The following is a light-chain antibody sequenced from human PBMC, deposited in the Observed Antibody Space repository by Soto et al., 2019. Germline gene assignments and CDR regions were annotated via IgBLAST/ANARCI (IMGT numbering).Light chain of an antibody. CDR2: DAS. CDR3: KRYLNVLT. J-gene: IGKJ4*01. Sequence: DIQMTQSPSSLSASVGDRITITCQASQDIRNHLNWYQQKPGKAPKILIYDASNLEAGVPSRFDESGSGKDFTLNISSLHTEDIATYYCKRYLNVLTFGGGTKVEIK. CDR1: QDIRNH. V-gene: IGKV1-33*01.